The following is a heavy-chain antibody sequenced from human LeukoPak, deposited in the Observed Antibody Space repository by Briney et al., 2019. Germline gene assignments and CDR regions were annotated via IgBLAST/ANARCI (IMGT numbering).Heavy chain of an antibody. J-gene: IGHJ5*02. CDR2: INTYSGDT. CDR1: GYXFISYG. Sequence: ASVKVSCKSSGYXFISYGISWVRQAPGQGLKWMGWINTYSGDTNYAQKVQGRVTLTRETSTNTAYIELRSLRSDDTAVYYCARKWATSFDPWGQGTLVTVSS. CDR3: ARKWATSFDP. V-gene: IGHV1-18*01. D-gene: IGHD1-1*01.